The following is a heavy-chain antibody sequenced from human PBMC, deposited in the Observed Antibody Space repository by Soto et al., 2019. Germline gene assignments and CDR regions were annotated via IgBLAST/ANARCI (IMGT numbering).Heavy chain of an antibody. J-gene: IGHJ5*02. V-gene: IGHV1-18*04. Sequence: QVQLVQSGAEVKKPGASVKVSCKASGYMFSRYGVTWVRLAPGQGLEWMGWISAHNGKTTYAQKHQCRVTMTTDTSTSTAYMEMTSLRSEDTAVYYCARWITGTYSDWFDPWGQGTLVTVS. CDR1: GYMFSRYG. CDR3: ARWITGTYSDWFDP. CDR2: ISAHNGKT. D-gene: IGHD1-1*01.